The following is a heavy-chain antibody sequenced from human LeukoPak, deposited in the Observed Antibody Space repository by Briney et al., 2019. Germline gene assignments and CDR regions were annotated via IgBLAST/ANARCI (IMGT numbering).Heavy chain of an antibody. CDR1: GGSITSYF. J-gene: IGHJ4*02. CDR3: AREDIVVVPAANPFDY. Sequence: SETLSLTCTVSGGSITSYFWTWIRQPPGKGLEWIGYIYHSGTTNYNPSLKSRVTISVDTSKNQFSLKLSSVTAADTAVYYCAREDIVVVPAANPFDYWGQGTLVTVSS. CDR2: IYHSGTT. D-gene: IGHD2-2*01. V-gene: IGHV4-59*12.